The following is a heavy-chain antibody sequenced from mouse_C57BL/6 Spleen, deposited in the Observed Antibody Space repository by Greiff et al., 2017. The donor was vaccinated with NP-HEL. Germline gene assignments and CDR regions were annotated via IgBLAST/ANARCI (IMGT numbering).Heavy chain of an antibody. CDR2: INYDGSST. V-gene: IGHV5-16*01. CDR3: ARVYGYFDY. CDR1: GFTFSDYY. J-gene: IGHJ2*01. D-gene: IGHD1-1*02. Sequence: EVQRVESEGGLVQPGSSMKLSCTASGFTFSDYYMAWVRQVPEKGLEWVANINYDGSSTYYLDSLKSRFIISRDNAKNILYLQMSSLKSEDTATYYCARVYGYFDYWGQGTTLTVSS.